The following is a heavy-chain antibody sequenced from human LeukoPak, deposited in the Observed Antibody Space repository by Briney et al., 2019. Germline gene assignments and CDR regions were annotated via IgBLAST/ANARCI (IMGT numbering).Heavy chain of an antibody. CDR1: DDSITTYY. J-gene: IGHJ1*01. D-gene: IGHD4-11*01. V-gene: IGHV4-59*01. CDR3: ARDKAVTTELTQYFQH. CDR2: IYYTGIT. Sequence: SETLSLTCTVSDDSITTYYWSWIRQPPGKGPEWIGYIYYTGITNYNPSLKSRVTISMDTSKKQFSLKLSSITAADTAVYYCARDKAVTTELTQYFQHWGQGTLVTVSS.